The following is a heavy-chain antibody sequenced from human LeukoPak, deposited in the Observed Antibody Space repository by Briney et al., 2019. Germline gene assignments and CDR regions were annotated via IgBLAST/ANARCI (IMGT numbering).Heavy chain of an antibody. CDR3: AKDIGDYGQFDY. Sequence: GGSLRLSCAASGFTFSSYGMRWVRQAPGKGLEWVAFIRYDGSNKYYADSVKGRFTISRDNSKNTLYLQMNSLRAEDTALYYCAKDIGDYGQFDYWGQGTLVTVSS. CDR1: GFTFSSYG. D-gene: IGHD4-17*01. J-gene: IGHJ4*02. CDR2: IRYDGSNK. V-gene: IGHV3-30*02.